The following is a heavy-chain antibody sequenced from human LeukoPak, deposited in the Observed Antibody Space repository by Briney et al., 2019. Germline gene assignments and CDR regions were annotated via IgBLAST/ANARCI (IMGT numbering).Heavy chain of an antibody. J-gene: IGHJ3*02. CDR3: ARQSHDAFDI. CDR1: GFSFNSYA. V-gene: IGHV3-21*01. Sequence: GGSLRLSCEVSGFSFNSYAMSWVRQAPGKGLEWVSSISSSSSYIYYADSVKGRFTISRDNAKNSLYLQMNSLRAEDTAVYYCARQSHDAFDIWGQGTMVTVSS. CDR2: ISSSSSYI.